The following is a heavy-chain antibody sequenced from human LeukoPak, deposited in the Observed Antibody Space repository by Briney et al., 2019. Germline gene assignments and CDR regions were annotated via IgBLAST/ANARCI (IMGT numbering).Heavy chain of an antibody. J-gene: IGHJ4*02. CDR3: AVIDGGYCYDY. CDR1: GGSFSDYY. V-gene: IGHV4-34*01. CDR2: INHSGST. Sequence: SETLSLTCAVYGGSFSDYYWTWIRQPPGNGLEWIGEINHSGSTKYNPSLKSRVTISVDTSKNQFSLKLSSVTAADTAVYYCAVIDGGYCYDYWGQGTLVTVSS. D-gene: IGHD2-15*01.